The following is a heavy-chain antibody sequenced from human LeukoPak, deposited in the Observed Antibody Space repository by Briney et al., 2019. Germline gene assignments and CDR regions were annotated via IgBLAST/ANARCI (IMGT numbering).Heavy chain of an antibody. J-gene: IGHJ6*02. CDR1: GGSISSGGYS. D-gene: IGHD2-2*01. CDR3: ARHEYPTGKQLLTSLAHYYYYYYGMDV. Sequence: SETLSLTCAVSGGSISSGGYSWSWIRQPPGKGLEWIGYIYHSGSTYYNPSLKSRVTISVDRSKNQFSLKLSSVTAADTAVYYCARHEYPTGKQLLTSLAHYYYYYYGMDVWGQGTTVTVSS. CDR2: IYHSGST. V-gene: IGHV4-30-2*01.